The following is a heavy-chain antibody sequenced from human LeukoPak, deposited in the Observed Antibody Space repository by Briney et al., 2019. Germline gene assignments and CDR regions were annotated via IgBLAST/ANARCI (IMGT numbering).Heavy chain of an antibody. CDR1: GGSISSYY. J-gene: IGHJ3*02. D-gene: IGHD3-10*01. CDR3: ARDKEILLWFGELTGDAFDI. V-gene: IGHV4-4*07. CDR2: IYTSGST. Sequence: PSETLSLTCTVSGGSISSYYWSWIRQPAGKGLEWTGRIYTSGSTNYNPSLKSRVTMSVDTSKNQFSLKLSSVTAADTAVYYCARDKEILLWFGELTGDAFDIWGQGTMVTVSS.